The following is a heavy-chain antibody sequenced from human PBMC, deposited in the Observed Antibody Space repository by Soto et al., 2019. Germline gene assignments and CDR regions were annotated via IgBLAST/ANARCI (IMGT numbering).Heavy chain of an antibody. V-gene: IGHV3-23*01. Sequence: GFLRLPCAPSGFTFSSYAMSWVRQAPGKGLEWVSAISGSGGSTYYADSVKGRFTISRDNSKNTLYLQMNSLRAEDTAVYYCAKASPIPHDHSDPTVQNWGRGTLGTVSS. CDR3: AKASPIPHDHSDPTVQN. J-gene: IGHJ1*01. CDR2: ISGSGGST. CDR1: GFTFSSYA. D-gene: IGHD4-17*01.